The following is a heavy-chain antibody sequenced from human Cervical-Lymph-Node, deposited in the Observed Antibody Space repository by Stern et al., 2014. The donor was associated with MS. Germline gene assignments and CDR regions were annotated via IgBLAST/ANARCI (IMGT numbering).Heavy chain of an antibody. V-gene: IGHV1-46*03. CDR3: TRVQRERRALDHFDP. Sequence: QVQLVQSGAEVKKPGASVNVSCEASGYSFTTHYMHWIRQAPGEGLEWVGKMNPNSGTTSYARQFQGRVIITRDTSAGTIYMELSGLRSEDTALYFCTRVQRERRALDHFDPWGQGTLVTVSS. CDR1: GYSFTTHY. J-gene: IGHJ5*02. CDR2: MNPNSGTT. D-gene: IGHD1-1*01.